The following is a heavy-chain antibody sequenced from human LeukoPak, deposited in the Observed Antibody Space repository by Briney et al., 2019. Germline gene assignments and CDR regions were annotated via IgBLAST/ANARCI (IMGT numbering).Heavy chain of an antibody. D-gene: IGHD1/OR15-1a*01. CDR3: ATSESRTQFDY. CDR1: GYRFTTYW. Sequence: GESLKISCKGSGYRFTTYWIGWVRQMPGKGLEWMGIIFPGDSDTVYSPSFQGQVTISADKSINTAYLQWSSLKASDTAMYYCATSESRTQFDYWGQGTLVTVSS. J-gene: IGHJ4*02. CDR2: IFPGDSDT. V-gene: IGHV5-51*01.